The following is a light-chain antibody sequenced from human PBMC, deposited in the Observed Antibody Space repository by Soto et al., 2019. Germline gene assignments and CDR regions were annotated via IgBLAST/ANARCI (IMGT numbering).Light chain of an antibody. CDR3: TSYTSISPYV. J-gene: IGLJ1*01. Sequence: QSALTQPASVSGSPGQSITISCTGTSSDVGGYNYVSWYQQHPGKAPKLMIYEVSNRPSGVSHRFSGSKSGTTASLTISGLQAEDEADYYCTSYTSISPYVFGTGTKVTVL. CDR2: EVS. CDR1: SSDVGGYNY. V-gene: IGLV2-14*01.